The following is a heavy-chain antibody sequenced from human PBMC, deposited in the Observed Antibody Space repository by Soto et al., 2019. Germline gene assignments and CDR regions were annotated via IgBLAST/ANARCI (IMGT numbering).Heavy chain of an antibody. V-gene: IGHV3-23*01. CDR3: AKDQEWELLPFDY. CDR1: GSTFSSYA. CDR2: ISGSGGST. Sequence: GGSLRLSCAASGSTFSSYAMSWVRQAPGKGLEWVSAISGSGGSTYYADSVKGRFTISRDNSKNTLYLQMNSLRAEDTAVYYCAKDQEWELLPFDYWGQGTLVTVSS. D-gene: IGHD1-26*01. J-gene: IGHJ4*02.